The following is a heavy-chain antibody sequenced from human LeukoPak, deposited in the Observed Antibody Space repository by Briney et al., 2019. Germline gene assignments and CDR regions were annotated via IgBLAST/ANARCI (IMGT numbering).Heavy chain of an antibody. J-gene: IGHJ5*02. CDR3: ARGIAAAGTRTGAPFDP. V-gene: IGHV1-46*01. Sequence: ASVKVSCKASGYTFTSYYMHWVRQAPGQGLEWMGIINPSGGSTSYAQKFQGRVTMTRDTSISTAYMELSRLRSDDTAVYYCARGIAAAGTRTGAPFDPWGQGTLVTVSS. CDR1: GYTFTSYY. D-gene: IGHD6-13*01. CDR2: INPSGGST.